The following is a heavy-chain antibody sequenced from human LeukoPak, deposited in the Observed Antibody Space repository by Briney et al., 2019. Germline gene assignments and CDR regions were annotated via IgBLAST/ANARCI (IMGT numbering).Heavy chain of an antibody. Sequence: KPSETLSLTCTVSGGSISSSSYYWGWIRQPPGKGLEWIGSIYYSGSTYYNPSLKSRVTISVDTSKNQFSLKLSSVTAADTAVYYCAGYYGSGPDHNENWFDPWGQGTLVTVSS. CDR3: AGYYGSGPDHNENWFDP. D-gene: IGHD3-10*01. CDR2: IYYSGST. CDR1: GGSISSSSYY. V-gene: IGHV4-39*07. J-gene: IGHJ5*02.